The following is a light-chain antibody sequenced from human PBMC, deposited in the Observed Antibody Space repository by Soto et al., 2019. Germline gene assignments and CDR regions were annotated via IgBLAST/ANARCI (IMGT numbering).Light chain of an antibody. CDR1: QIVSSSY. CDR2: GAS. J-gene: IGKJ5*01. CDR3: QQYKSWPPIT. V-gene: IGKV3-20*01. Sequence: IVLPQYPSTLSWTPGARATLSCREIQIVSSSYLAWYQQKPGQAPRLLIYGASSRATGIPDRFSGSGSGTEFTLSISSLQSEDFAVYYCQQYKSWPPITFAQGARLEI.